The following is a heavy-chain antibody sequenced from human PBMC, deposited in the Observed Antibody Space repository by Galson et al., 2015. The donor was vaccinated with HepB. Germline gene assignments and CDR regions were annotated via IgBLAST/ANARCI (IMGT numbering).Heavy chain of an antibody. J-gene: IGHJ3*02. CDR3: ARDSYYYDSSGYGAFDI. D-gene: IGHD3-22*01. V-gene: IGHV3-66*02. CDR2: IYSGGST. CDR1: GFTVSSNY. Sequence: SLRLSCAASGFTVSSNYMSWVRQAPGKGLEWVSVIYSGGSTYYADSVKGRFTISRDNSKNTLYLQMNSLRAEDTAVYYCARDSYYYDSSGYGAFDIWGQGTMVTVSS.